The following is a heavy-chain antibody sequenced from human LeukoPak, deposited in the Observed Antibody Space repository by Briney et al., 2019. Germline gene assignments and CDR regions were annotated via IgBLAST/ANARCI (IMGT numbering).Heavy chain of an antibody. CDR3: AGFTQSRAAAGINYFDY. CDR2: ISYDGNDK. Sequence: GGSLRLSCAASGFTFSNYAMHWVRQAPGKGLEWVAIISYDGNDKYYTDSVKGRFTISRDKSKNTLYLQMNSLRAEDTAVYYCAGFTQSRAAAGINYFDYWGQGTLVTVSS. J-gene: IGHJ4*02. V-gene: IGHV3-30-3*01. D-gene: IGHD6-13*01. CDR1: GFTFSNYA.